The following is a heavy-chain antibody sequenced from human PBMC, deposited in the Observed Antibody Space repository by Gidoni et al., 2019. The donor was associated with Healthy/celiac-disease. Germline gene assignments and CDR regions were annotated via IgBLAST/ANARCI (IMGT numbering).Heavy chain of an antibody. CDR2: IWYDGSNK. CDR1: GFTFSSYG. V-gene: IGHV3-33*01. Sequence: QVQLVESGGGVVQPGRSLRLSFAASGFTFSSYGMHWVRQAPGKGLEWVAVIWYDGSNKYYADSVKGRFTISRDNSKNTLYLQMNSLRAEDTAVYYCASARSWTFDYWGQGTLVTVSS. J-gene: IGHJ4*02. D-gene: IGHD6-13*01. CDR3: ASARSWTFDY.